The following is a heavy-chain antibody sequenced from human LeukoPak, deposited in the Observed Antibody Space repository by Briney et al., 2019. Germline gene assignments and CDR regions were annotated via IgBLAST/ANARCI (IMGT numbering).Heavy chain of an antibody. CDR2: ISGSGGGT. D-gene: IGHD4-17*01. CDR3: AKDLRGSTVTGGNWFDP. Sequence: GGSLRLSCAASGFTFSSYAMSWVRQAPGKGLEWVSAISGSGGGTYYADSVKGRFTISRDNSKNTLYLQMNSLRAEDTAVYYCAKDLRGSTVTGGNWFDPWGQGTLVTVSS. J-gene: IGHJ5*02. V-gene: IGHV3-23*01. CDR1: GFTFSSYA.